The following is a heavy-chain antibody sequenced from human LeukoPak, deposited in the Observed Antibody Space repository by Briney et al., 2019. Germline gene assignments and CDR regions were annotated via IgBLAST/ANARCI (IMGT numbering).Heavy chain of an antibody. CDR2: IYYSGST. J-gene: IGHJ5*02. D-gene: IGHD6-19*01. CDR1: GGSISSYY. V-gene: IGHV4-59*01. CDR3: ARDRIPWYSSGWYEGFDP. Sequence: SETLSLTCTVSGGSISSYYWSWIRQPPGKGLEWIGYIYYSGSTNYNPSLKSRVTISVDTSKNQFSLKLSSVTAADTAVYYCARDRIPWYSSGWYEGFDPWGQGTLVIVSS.